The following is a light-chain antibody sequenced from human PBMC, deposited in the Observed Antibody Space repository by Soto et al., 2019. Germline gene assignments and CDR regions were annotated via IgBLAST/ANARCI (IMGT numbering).Light chain of an antibody. CDR3: QHLGT. V-gene: IGKV3-20*01. CDR2: GAS. Sequence: EIVLTQSPGTLSLSPGERATLSCRASQSVSSSYLAWYQQKPGQAPRLLIYGASSSATGIPDRFSGSGSGTDFTLTISRLEPEDFAVYYCQHLGTFGQGTKVEIK. J-gene: IGKJ1*01. CDR1: QSVSSSY.